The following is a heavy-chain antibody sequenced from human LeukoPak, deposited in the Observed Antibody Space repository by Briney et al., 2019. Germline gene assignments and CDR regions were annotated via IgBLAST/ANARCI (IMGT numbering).Heavy chain of an antibody. J-gene: IGHJ4*02. CDR3: ARPQYSSAWYVY. Sequence: SEALSLTCAVYGGSFSGYYWSWIRQPPGKGLEWIGEINHSGSTNYNPSLKSRVTISVDTSKNQFSLKLNSVTAADTAVYYCARPQYSSAWYVYWGQGTLVTVSS. D-gene: IGHD6-19*01. CDR2: INHSGST. V-gene: IGHV4-34*01. CDR1: GGSFSGYY.